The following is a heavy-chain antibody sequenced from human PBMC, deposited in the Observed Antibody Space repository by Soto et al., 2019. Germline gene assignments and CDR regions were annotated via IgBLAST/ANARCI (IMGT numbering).Heavy chain of an antibody. J-gene: IGHJ4*01. CDR2: TYYRSKWYY. CDR1: GDSVSSNSAG. D-gene: IGHD1-26*01. CDR3: ARGEQYSGRIFDY. V-gene: IGHV6-1*01. Sequence: TLSLTCAITGDSVSSNSAGWSWVRQSPSRGLEWLGRTYYRSKWYYEYAVSVRGRITINPDTSKNQYSLQLNSVTPEDTAVYFCARGEQYSGRIFDYWGQGTLVTISS.